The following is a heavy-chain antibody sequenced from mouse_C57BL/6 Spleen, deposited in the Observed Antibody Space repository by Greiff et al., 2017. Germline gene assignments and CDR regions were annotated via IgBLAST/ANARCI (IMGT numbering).Heavy chain of an antibody. Sequence: VQLQQPGAELVMPGASVKLSCKASGYTFTSYWMHWVKQRPGQGLEWIGEIDPSDSYTNYNQKFKGKSTLTVDKSSSTAYMQLSSLTSEDSAVYYCARGDGYSFADWGQGTLVTVSA. D-gene: IGHD2-3*01. CDR2: IDPSDSYT. J-gene: IGHJ3*01. CDR3: ARGDGYSFAD. CDR1: GYTFTSYW. V-gene: IGHV1-69*01.